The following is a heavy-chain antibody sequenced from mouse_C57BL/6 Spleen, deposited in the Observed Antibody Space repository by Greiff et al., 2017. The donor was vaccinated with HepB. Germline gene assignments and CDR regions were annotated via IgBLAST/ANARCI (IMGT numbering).Heavy chain of an antibody. CDR3: TPDYYGSSYPPFAY. CDR1: GFNIKDDY. V-gene: IGHV14-4*01. Sequence: VQLQQSGAELVRPGASVKLSCTASGFNIKDDYMHWVKQRPEQGLEWIGWIDPENGDTEYASKFQGKATITADTSSNTAYLQLSSLTSEDTAVYYCTPDYYGSSYPPFAYWGQGTLVTVSA. J-gene: IGHJ3*01. D-gene: IGHD1-1*01. CDR2: IDPENGDT.